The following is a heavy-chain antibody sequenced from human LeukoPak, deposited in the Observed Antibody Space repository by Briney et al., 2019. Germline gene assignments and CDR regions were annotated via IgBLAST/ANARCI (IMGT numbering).Heavy chain of an antibody. Sequence: GASVKVSCKTSRYTFTSYYIHWLRQAPGQRGEWMGGSDIKSGATKYEQFQGRVSMTRDTSISTAYMELSRLASDDTAVYYCARGQYYYDSSGYHDAFDIWGQGTMVTVSS. D-gene: IGHD3-22*01. J-gene: IGHJ3*02. V-gene: IGHV1-2*02. CDR2: SDIKSGAT. CDR3: ARGQYYYDSSGYHDAFDI. CDR1: RYTFTSYY.